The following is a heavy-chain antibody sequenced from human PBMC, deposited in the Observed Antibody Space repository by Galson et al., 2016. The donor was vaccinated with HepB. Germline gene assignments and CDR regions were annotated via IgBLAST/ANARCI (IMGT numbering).Heavy chain of an antibody. V-gene: IGHV4-4*02. CDR1: GVSISGSSW. J-gene: IGHJ4*02. CDR2: IYHSGST. CDR3: ARTVATGDSYVHY. D-gene: IGHD3-16*01. Sequence: ETLSLTCAVSGVSISGSSWWSWVRQPPGKGLEWIGEIYHSGSTNYNPSLKSRITISVDKSKNQFSLKLSSVTAADTAVYYCARTVATGDSYVHYWGQGTLVTVSS.